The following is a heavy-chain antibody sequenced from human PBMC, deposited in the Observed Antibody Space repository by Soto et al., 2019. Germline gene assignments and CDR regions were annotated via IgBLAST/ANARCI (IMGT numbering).Heavy chain of an antibody. CDR3: AREKFNRYYFDS. CDR2: IYYGGNT. J-gene: IGHJ4*02. CDR1: GGSITSGGYY. Sequence: SETLSLTCTVSGGSITSGGYYWSWIRQHPGKGLEWIGYIYYGGNTYYNPSLKSRVTISLDTSNNQVSLKLSSVTAADTAVYYCAREKFNRYYFDSWGQGTLVTVSS. V-gene: IGHV4-31*03.